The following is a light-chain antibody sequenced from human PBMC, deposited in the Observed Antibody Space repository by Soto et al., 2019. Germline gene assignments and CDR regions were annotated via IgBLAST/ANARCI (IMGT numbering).Light chain of an antibody. CDR2: DAY. Sequence: DIQMTQSPSTLSASVGDRVTITCRAGQSISSWLAWYQQKPGKAPKLLIYDAYSLESGTPSRFSGRRSGTEFTLTITSLQPEDFATYYCQQLNSFPITFGQGTRLEI. V-gene: IGKV1-5*01. J-gene: IGKJ5*01. CDR3: QQLNSFPIT. CDR1: QSISSW.